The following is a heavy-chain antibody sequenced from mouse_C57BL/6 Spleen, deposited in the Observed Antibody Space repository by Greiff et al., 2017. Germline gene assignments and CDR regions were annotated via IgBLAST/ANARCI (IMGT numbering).Heavy chain of an antibody. CDR2: INPYNGGT. V-gene: IGHV1-19*01. CDR3: ARHPYYFDY. Sequence: VQLQQSGPVLVKPGASVKMSCKASGYTFTDYYMNWVKQSHGKSLEWIGVINPYNGGTSSNQKFKDKATLTVDKSSSTAYMELNSLTSEGAAVYYCARHPYYFDYWGQGTTLTVSS. J-gene: IGHJ2*01. CDR1: GYTFTDYY.